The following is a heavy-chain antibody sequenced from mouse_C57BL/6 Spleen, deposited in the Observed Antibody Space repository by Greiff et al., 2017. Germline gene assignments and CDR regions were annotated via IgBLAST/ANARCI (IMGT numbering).Heavy chain of an antibody. Sequence: QVQLQQSGAELVRPGASVKLSCKASGYTFTDYYINWVKQRPGQGLEWIARIYPGSGNTYYNEKFKGKATLTAKKSSSTAYMQLSSLTSEDAAVYFGARGGAGPNYFDYWGQGTTLTVSS. CDR3: ARGGAGPNYFDY. D-gene: IGHD3-3*01. V-gene: IGHV1-76*01. CDR1: GYTFTDYY. CDR2: IYPGSGNT. J-gene: IGHJ2*01.